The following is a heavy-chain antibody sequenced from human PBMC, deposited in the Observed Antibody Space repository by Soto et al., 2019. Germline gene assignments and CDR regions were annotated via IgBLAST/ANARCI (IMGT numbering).Heavy chain of an antibody. CDR3: ARGGTTIYYYYYMDV. Sequence: GGSLRLSCAASGFTVSSNYMSWVRQAPGKGLEWVSVIYSGGSTYYADSVKGRFTISRDNSMNTLYLQMNSLRAEDTAVYYCARGGTTIYYYYYMDVWGKGTTVTVSS. CDR2: IYSGGST. J-gene: IGHJ6*03. D-gene: IGHD4-17*01. CDR1: GFTVSSNY. V-gene: IGHV3-66*01.